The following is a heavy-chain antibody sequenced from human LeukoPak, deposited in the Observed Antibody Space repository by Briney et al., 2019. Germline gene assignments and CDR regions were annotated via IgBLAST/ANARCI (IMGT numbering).Heavy chain of an antibody. J-gene: IGHJ4*02. CDR1: GFTFSSYG. Sequence: PGGSLRLSCAASGFTFSSYGMSWVRQAPGKGLEWVSAISGSGGSTYYADSVKGRFTISRDNSKNTLYLQMNSLRAEDTAVYYCAKGGYGSGSYSDYWGQGTLVTVSS. CDR2: ISGSGGST. CDR3: AKGGYGSGSYSDY. D-gene: IGHD3-10*01. V-gene: IGHV3-23*01.